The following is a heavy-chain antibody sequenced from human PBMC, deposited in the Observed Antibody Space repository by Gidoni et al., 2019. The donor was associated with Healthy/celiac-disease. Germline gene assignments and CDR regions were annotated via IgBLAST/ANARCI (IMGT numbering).Heavy chain of an antibody. V-gene: IGHV3-15*01. CDR2: IKSKTDGGTT. CDR3: TTVLTLWEWELLNLFDY. D-gene: IGHD1-26*01. CDR1: GFTFSNAW. J-gene: IGHJ4*02. Sequence: EVQLVESEGGLVKPGGSLRLSCAASGFTFSNAWMSWVRQAPGKGLEWVGRIKSKTDGGTTDYAAPVKGRFTISRDDSKNTLYLQMNSLKTEDTAVYYCTTVLTLWEWELLNLFDYWGQGTLVTVSS.